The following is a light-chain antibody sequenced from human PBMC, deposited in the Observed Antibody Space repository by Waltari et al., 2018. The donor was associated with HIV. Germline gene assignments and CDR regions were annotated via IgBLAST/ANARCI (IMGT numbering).Light chain of an antibody. Sequence: EIVLTQSPGTLYLSPGERATLSCRTSQTVRSSYVAWYQQRPGQAPRLVIFGASSRATGIPDRFSGSVSGTDFTLTISRLEPEDSATYYCHQYGLSPKTFGQGTNVEIK. CDR1: QTVRSSY. V-gene: IGKV3-20*01. CDR2: GAS. J-gene: IGKJ1*01. CDR3: HQYGLSPKT.